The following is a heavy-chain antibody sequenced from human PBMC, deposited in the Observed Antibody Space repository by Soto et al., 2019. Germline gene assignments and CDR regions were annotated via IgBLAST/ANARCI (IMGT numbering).Heavy chain of an antibody. D-gene: IGHD6-6*01. Sequence: PSETLSLTCAVSGGSISSGGYSWSWIRQPPGKGLEWIGYIYHGGSTYYNPSLKSRVTISVDRSKNQFSLKLSSVTAADTAVYYCARVHSIATPDYYYYGMDVWGQGTTVTVSS. CDR1: GGSISSGGYS. CDR2: IYHGGST. V-gene: IGHV4-30-2*01. J-gene: IGHJ6*02. CDR3: ARVHSIATPDYYYYGMDV.